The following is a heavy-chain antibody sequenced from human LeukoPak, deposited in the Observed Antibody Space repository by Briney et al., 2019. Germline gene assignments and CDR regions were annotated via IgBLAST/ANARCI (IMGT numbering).Heavy chain of an antibody. CDR3: ARAYYDSSGYSGWFDP. CDR2: ISSSSSYI. Sequence: PGGSLRLSCAASGFTFSSYSMNWVRQAPGKGLEWVSSISSSSSYIYYADSVKGRFTISRDNAKSSLYLQMNSLRAEDTAVYYCARAYYDSSGYSGWFDPWGQGTLVTVSS. D-gene: IGHD3-22*01. V-gene: IGHV3-21*01. CDR1: GFTFSSYS. J-gene: IGHJ5*02.